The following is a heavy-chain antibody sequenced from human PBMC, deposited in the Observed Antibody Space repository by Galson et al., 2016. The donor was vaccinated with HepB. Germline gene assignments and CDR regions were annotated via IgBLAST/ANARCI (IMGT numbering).Heavy chain of an antibody. CDR3: ARDHNGGSYFY. J-gene: IGHJ4*02. CDR1: GGTFSSYG. Sequence: SVKVSCKASGGTFSSYGTSWVRQVFGQGLEWMGGIIPIFGPANYAQKFEGRVTITADESTSTVYMELSNLRSEDTAVYYCARDHNGGSYFYWGQGTLVTVSS. CDR2: IIPIFGPA. D-gene: IGHD1-26*01. V-gene: IGHV1-69*13.